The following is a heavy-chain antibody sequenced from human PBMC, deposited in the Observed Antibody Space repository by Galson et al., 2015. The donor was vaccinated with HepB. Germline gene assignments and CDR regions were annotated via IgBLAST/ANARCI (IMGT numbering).Heavy chain of an antibody. V-gene: IGHV3-23*01. Sequence: SLRLSCAASGFTFSTYAMSWVRQAPGKGLEWVSSIRGNGGVTYYTDSVRGRFTISRDNSKNTLYLQMHSLRAEDTAVYYCAKDNPGCSGGNCYHQTFDYWGQGTLVTVSS. CDR1: GFTFSTYA. CDR3: AKDNPGCSGGNCYHQTFDY. CDR2: IRGNGGVT. J-gene: IGHJ4*02. D-gene: IGHD2-15*01.